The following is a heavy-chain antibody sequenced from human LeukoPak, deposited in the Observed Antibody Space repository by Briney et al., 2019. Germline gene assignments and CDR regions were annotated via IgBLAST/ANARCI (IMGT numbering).Heavy chain of an antibody. Sequence: SETLSLTRTVSGGSISSYYWSWIRQPPGKGLEWIGYIYYSGSTNYNPSLKSRVTISVDTSKNQFSLKLSSVTAADTAVYYCARVGSPDGDFDYWGQGTLVTVSS. CDR1: GGSISSYY. CDR2: IYYSGST. J-gene: IGHJ4*02. D-gene: IGHD1-14*01. V-gene: IGHV4-59*08. CDR3: ARVGSPDGDFDY.